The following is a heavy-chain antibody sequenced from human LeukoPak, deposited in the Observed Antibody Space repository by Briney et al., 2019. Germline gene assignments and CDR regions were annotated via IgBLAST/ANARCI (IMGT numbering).Heavy chain of an antibody. J-gene: IGHJ4*02. CDR3: ARKISGLFDY. CDR1: GGSFSGYY. Sequence: PSETLSLTCAVYGGSFSGYYWGWIRQPPGKGLEWIGEINHSGSTNYNPSLKSRVTISVDTSKNQFSLKLSSVTAADTAVYYCARKISGLFDYWGQGTLVTVSS. D-gene: IGHD3-3*02. V-gene: IGHV4-34*01. CDR2: INHSGST.